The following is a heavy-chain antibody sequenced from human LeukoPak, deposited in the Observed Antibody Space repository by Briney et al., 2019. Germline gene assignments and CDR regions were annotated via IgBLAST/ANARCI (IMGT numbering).Heavy chain of an antibody. CDR1: GFTFSSYT. D-gene: IGHD4-17*01. CDR2: IDPSSTYI. Sequence: GGSLRLSCAASGFTFSSYTMNWVRQAPGKGLEWVSSIDPSSTYIYYADSVKGRFTISRDNAQNSLYLQMNSLRAEDTAVYYCTRGSYGDYEYWGQGTLVTVSS. V-gene: IGHV3-21*01. CDR3: TRGSYGDYEY. J-gene: IGHJ4*02.